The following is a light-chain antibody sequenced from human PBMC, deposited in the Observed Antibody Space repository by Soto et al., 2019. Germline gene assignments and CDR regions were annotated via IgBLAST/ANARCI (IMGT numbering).Light chain of an antibody. J-gene: IGKJ3*01. Sequence: EIVMTQSPSTLSASPGERATLSCRASQSVSSNLAWYQQKPGQPPRLFIHGASTRATGIPARFSGSGSGTEFTLSITSLQSEDFAVYYCQQYNNWPLTFGAGTKVDIK. V-gene: IGKV3-15*01. CDR3: QQYNNWPLT. CDR1: QSVSSN. CDR2: GAS.